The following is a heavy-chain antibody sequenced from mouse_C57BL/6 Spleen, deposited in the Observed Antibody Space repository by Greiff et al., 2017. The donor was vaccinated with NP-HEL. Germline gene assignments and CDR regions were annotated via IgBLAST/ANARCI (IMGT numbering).Heavy chain of an antibody. CDR1: GYAFSSYW. V-gene: IGHV1-80*01. Sequence: LQQSGASVKISCKASGYAFSSYWMNWVKQRPGKGLEWIGQIYPGDGDTNYNGKFKGKATLTADKSSSTAYMLISILTSEDSAVYFCARGGYYGRGVDVWGTGTTVTVSS. J-gene: IGHJ1*03. CDR3: ARGGYYGRGVDV. D-gene: IGHD1-1*01. CDR2: IYPGDGDT.